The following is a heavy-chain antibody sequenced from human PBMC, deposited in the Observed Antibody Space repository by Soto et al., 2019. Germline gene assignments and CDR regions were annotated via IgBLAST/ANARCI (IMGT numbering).Heavy chain of an antibody. D-gene: IGHD2-2*01. V-gene: IGHV4-59*11. CDR1: GGSISGHY. CDR2: IYYSGST. CDR3: ARSSTSANYFDY. J-gene: IGHJ4*02. Sequence: SETLSLTCTVSGGSISGHYWSWFRQPPGKGLEWIGSIYYSGSTNYNPSLKSRVTISVDTSKNQFSLKLSSVTAADTAVYYCARSSTSANYFDYWGQGTLVTVSS.